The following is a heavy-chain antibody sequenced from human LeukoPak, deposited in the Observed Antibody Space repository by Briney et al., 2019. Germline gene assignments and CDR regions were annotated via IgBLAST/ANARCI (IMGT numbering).Heavy chain of an antibody. V-gene: IGHV4-59*01. J-gene: IGHJ4*02. D-gene: IGHD2-8*02. Sequence: SETLCLTCTASGVSISGSDWSWVRQSPGKGLELVGDVSDSGSTTCNPTFKSRVSLSVDTPRNQFSLKLNSVTAADAGVYYCARRRCPGGTCYLDYWGQGALVTVSS. CDR3: ARRRCPGGTCYLDY. CDR2: VSDSGST. CDR1: GVSISGSD.